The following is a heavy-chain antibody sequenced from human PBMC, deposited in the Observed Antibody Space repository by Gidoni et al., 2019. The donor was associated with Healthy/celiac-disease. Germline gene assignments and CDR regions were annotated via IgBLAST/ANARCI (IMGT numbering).Heavy chain of an antibody. J-gene: IGHJ6*03. Sequence: VQLVQPGAEVKKPGAAVTVSCKASGYTFTRYGISWVRQAPGQDLEWMGWISAYNGNTNYAQKLQGRVTMTTDTSTSPAYMELRSLISDDTAVYYCARLYSNYYYYIDVWGKGTTVTVSS. CDR2: ISAYNGNT. D-gene: IGHD4-4*01. V-gene: IGHV1-18*01. CDR1: GYTFTRYG. CDR3: ARLYSNYYYYIDV.